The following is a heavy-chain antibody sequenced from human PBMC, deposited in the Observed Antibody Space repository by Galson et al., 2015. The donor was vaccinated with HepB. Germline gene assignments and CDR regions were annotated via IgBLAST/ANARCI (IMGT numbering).Heavy chain of an antibody. CDR3: ARDLGYCSSTSCYDWFDP. CDR1: GFTFSDYY. V-gene: IGHV3-11*01. D-gene: IGHD2-2*01. CDR2: ISSSGSTI. J-gene: IGHJ5*02. Sequence: SLRLSCAASGFTFSDYYMSWIRQAPGKGLEWVSYISSSGSTIYYADSVKGRFTISRDNAKNSLYLQMNSLRAEDTAVYYCARDLGYCSSTSCYDWFDPWGQGTLVTVSS.